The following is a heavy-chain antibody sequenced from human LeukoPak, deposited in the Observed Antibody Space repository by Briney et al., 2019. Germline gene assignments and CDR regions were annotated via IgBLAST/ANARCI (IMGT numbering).Heavy chain of an antibody. CDR2: INPSGGST. V-gene: IGHV1-46*01. J-gene: IGHJ4*02. CDR3: ARGQYYYDSSGYFYFDY. CDR1: GYTFTSYY. Sequence: ASVKVSCKASGYTFTSYYMHWVRQAPGQGLERMGIINPSGGSTSYAQKFQGRVTMTRDTSTSTVYMELSSLRSEDTAVYYCARGQYYYDSSGYFYFDYWGQGTLVTVSS. D-gene: IGHD3-22*01.